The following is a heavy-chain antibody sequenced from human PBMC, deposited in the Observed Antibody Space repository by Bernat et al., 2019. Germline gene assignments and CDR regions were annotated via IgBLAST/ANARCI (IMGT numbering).Heavy chain of an antibody. CDR3: AKPIGYTSGWSAGSDAFDI. D-gene: IGHD6-19*01. CDR1: RFTFSSYA. CDR2: ISGNGGST. V-gene: IGHV3-23*01. J-gene: IGHJ3*02. Sequence: EVQLLEYGGGLVQPGGSLRLSCAASRFTFSSYAMSWVRQAPGKGLEWVSAISGNGGSTYYADSVKGRFTISRDNSKDTLYLQMNSLRPEDTAVYYCAKPIGYTSGWSAGSDAFDIWGRGTMVTISS.